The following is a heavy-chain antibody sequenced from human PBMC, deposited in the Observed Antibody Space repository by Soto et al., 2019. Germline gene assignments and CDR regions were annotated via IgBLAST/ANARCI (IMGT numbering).Heavy chain of an antibody. Sequence: ASVKVSCKASGYTFTSYYMHWVRQAPGQGLEWMGIINPSGGSTSYAQKFQGRVTMTRDTSISTVYMELSSLRSEDTAVYYFARGLGKDFWSGYSQPDAFDIRGQGTMVTVSS. CDR2: INPSGGST. D-gene: IGHD3-3*01. CDR1: GYTFTSYY. V-gene: IGHV1-46*01. J-gene: IGHJ3*02. CDR3: ARGLGKDFWSGYSQPDAFDI.